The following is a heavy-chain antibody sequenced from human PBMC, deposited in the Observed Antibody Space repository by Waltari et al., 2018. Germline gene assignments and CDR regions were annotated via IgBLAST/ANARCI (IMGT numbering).Heavy chain of an antibody. CDR3: ARGSCSGGSCQSNYGVGEDFDY. Sequence: QVQLQESGPGLVKPSETLSLTCTVSGGSISSYYWSWIRQPPGKGLEWIGYIYYSGSTNYNPSRKSRVTISVDTSKNQFSLKLSSVTAADTAVYYCARGSCSGGSCQSNYGVGEDFDYWGQGTLVTVSS. J-gene: IGHJ4*02. CDR2: IYYSGST. CDR1: GGSISSYY. V-gene: IGHV4-59*01. D-gene: IGHD2-15*01.